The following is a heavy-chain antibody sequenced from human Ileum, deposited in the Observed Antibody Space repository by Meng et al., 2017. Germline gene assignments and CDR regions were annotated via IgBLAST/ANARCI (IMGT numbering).Heavy chain of an antibody. D-gene: IGHD5-24*01. CDR3: GRATEEYGYSRFFDY. J-gene: IGHJ4*02. CDR2: IYYNGKT. Sequence: QLQTQESGPGPVKPSETLSLTCIVSGGSISSSSFHWGWIRQPPGKGLEWIGTIYYNGKTYINPSLKSRVTISVDTSKNQFSLKLSSVTAADTAVFYCGRATEEYGYSRFFDYWGQGTLVTVSS. CDR1: GGSISSSSFH. V-gene: IGHV4-39*07.